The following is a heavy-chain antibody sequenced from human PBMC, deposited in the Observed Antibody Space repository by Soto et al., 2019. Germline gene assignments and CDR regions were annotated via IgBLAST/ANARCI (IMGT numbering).Heavy chain of an antibody. Sequence: ASVKVSCKVSGHTLTKLAIYWVRQAAGKGLEWMGGFDPEDGETIYAQKFQGRVTITRETSASTAYMELSSLRSEDTAVYYCARIETGRMVTRPNWLDPWGQGTLVTVSS. V-gene: IGHV1-24*01. CDR1: GHTLTKLA. CDR2: FDPEDGET. CDR3: ARIETGRMVTRPNWLDP. D-gene: IGHD2-21*02. J-gene: IGHJ5*02.